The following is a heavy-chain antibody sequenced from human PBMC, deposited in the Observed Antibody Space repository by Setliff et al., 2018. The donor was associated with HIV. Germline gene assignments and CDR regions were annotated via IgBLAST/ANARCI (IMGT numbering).Heavy chain of an antibody. J-gene: IGHJ4*02. Sequence: PSETLRLSCGASGFTFSDIEMNWIRQPPGKGLEWIGYITYSGSAYYNPSLKSRVTISIDTSNNQISLRLGSVTAADTAMYYCVRDDYGYNGKGFDYWGPGTLVTVSS. V-gene: IGHV4-30-4*08. CDR3: VRDDYGYNGKGFDY. D-gene: IGHD4-17*01. CDR2: ITYSGSA. CDR1: GFTFSDIEMN.